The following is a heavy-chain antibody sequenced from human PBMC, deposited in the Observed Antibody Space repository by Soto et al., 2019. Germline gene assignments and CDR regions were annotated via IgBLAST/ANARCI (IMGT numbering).Heavy chain of an antibody. CDR3: ARSYLSYYDILTGYSIKSYYFDY. Sequence: SETLSLTCTVSGGSISSSSYYWGWIRQPPGKGLEWIGSIYYSGSTYYNTSLKSRVTISVDTSKKQYTLKLSTETAVDTAVYYCARSYLSYYDILTGYSIKSYYFDYWGQGTLVTVSS. CDR2: IYYSGST. J-gene: IGHJ4*02. D-gene: IGHD3-9*01. V-gene: IGHV4-39*01. CDR1: GGSISSSSYY.